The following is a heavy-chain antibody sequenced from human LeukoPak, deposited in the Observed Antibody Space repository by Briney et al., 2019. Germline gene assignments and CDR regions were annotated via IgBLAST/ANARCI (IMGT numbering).Heavy chain of an antibody. CDR3: ARNDYSNSYYYYYMDV. Sequence: GGSLRLSCAASGFTFSSYWMSWVRQAPGKGLEWVANIKQDGSEKYHVDSVKGRFTISRDNAKNSLYLQMNSLRAEDTAVYYCARNDYSNSYYYYYMDVWGKGTTVTVSS. CDR1: GFTFSSYW. V-gene: IGHV3-7*01. CDR2: IKQDGSEK. D-gene: IGHD4-11*01. J-gene: IGHJ6*03.